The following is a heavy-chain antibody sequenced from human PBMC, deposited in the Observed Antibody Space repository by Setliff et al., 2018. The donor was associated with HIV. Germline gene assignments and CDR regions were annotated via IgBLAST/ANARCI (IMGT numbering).Heavy chain of an antibody. CDR2: IYYSGST. Sequence: ASETLSLTCTVSGGSISSSSYYWGWVRQPPGKGLEWIGSIYYSGSTYYNPSLKSRVTIFVDTSKNTLYLQMNSLRAEDTAVYYCAKDALFRDGYNLGWLPFWGQGTLVTVS. V-gene: IGHV4-39*02. D-gene: IGHD5-12*01. CDR1: GGSISSSSYY. CDR3: AKDALFRDGYNLGWLPF. J-gene: IGHJ4*02.